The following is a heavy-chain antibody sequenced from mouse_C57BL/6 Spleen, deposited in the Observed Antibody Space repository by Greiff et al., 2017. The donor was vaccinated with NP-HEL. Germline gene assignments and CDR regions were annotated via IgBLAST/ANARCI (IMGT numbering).Heavy chain of an antibody. CDR3: ARDYPSYWYFDV. CDR1: GYTFTSYW. J-gene: IGHJ1*03. Sequence: QVQLQQPGAELVKPGASVKMSCKASGYTFTSYWITWLKQRPGQGLEWIGDIYPGSGSTNYNEKFKSKATLTVDTSSSTAYMQLSSLTSEDSAVYYCARDYPSYWYFDVWGTGTTVTVSS. V-gene: IGHV1-55*01. CDR2: IYPGSGST. D-gene: IGHD2-4*01.